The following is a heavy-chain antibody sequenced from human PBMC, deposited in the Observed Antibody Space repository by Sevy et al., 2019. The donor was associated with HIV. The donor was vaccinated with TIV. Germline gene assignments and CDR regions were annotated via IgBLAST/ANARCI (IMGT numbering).Heavy chain of an antibody. V-gene: IGHV1-2*06. CDR2: INPNSGGT. D-gene: IGHD6-6*01. CDR1: GYTFTGYY. CDR3: ARDPFSIAAPTYYFDY. J-gene: IGHJ4*02. Sequence: ASVKVSCKASGYTFTGYYMHWVRQAPGQGLEWMGRINPNSGGTNYAQKFQGRVTMTRDTSISTAYMELSRLRSDDTAVYYCARDPFSIAAPTYYFDYWGQRTLVTVSS.